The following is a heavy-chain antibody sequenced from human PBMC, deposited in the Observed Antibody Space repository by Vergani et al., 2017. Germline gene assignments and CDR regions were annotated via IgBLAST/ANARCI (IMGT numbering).Heavy chain of an antibody. Sequence: QVQLVRSGAEVKKPGSSVKVSCKASGGTFSSYAISWVRQAPGQGLEWMGGIIPIFGTANYAQKFQGRVTITADESTSTAYMELSSLRSEDTAVYYCASRDITIFGVVIIRGYYYYGMDVWGQGTTVTVSS. D-gene: IGHD3-3*01. J-gene: IGHJ6*02. V-gene: IGHV1-69*01. CDR2: IIPIFGTA. CDR1: GGTFSSYA. CDR3: ASRDITIFGVVIIRGYYYYGMDV.